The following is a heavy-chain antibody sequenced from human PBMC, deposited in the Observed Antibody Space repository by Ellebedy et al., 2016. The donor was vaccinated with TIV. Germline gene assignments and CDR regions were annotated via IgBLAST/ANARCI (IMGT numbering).Heavy chain of an antibody. J-gene: IGHJ3*02. CDR2: IKSKTDGGTT. CDR3: TRKLFGGVIII. V-gene: IGHV3-15*01. D-gene: IGHD3-16*01. CDR1: GFTFSNAW. Sequence: GESLKISCAASGFTFSNAWMSWVRQAPGKGLEWVGRIKSKTDGGTTDYAAPVKGRFTISRDDSKNTLYLQMNSLKTEDTAVYYCTRKLFGGVIIIWGQGTMVTVSS.